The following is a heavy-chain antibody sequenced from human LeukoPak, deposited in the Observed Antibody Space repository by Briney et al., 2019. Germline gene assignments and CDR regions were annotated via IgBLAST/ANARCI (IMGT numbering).Heavy chain of an antibody. Sequence: QTGGSLRLSCAASGFTFSSYAMSWVRQAPGKGLEWVSAISGSGGSTYYADSVKGRFTISRDNSKNSLYLQMNSLRAEDTAVYYCAREGITIFGVSPDAFDIWGQGTMVTVSS. CDR2: ISGSGGST. V-gene: IGHV3-23*01. CDR1: GFTFSSYA. D-gene: IGHD3-3*01. CDR3: AREGITIFGVSPDAFDI. J-gene: IGHJ3*02.